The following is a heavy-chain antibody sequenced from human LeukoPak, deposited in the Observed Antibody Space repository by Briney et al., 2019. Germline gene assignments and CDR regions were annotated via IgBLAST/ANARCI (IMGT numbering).Heavy chain of an antibody. CDR1: GFTFSSYW. Sequence: GGSLRLSCAASGFTFSSYWMSWVRQAPGKGLEWVANIKQDGSQKYYVDSVKGQFTISRDNAENSLYLQMNSLRAEDTAVYYCARDSPPLTRYYYYGMDVWGKGTTVTVSS. D-gene: IGHD3-3*01. CDR2: IKQDGSQK. V-gene: IGHV3-7*03. CDR3: ARDSPPLTRYYYYGMDV. J-gene: IGHJ6*04.